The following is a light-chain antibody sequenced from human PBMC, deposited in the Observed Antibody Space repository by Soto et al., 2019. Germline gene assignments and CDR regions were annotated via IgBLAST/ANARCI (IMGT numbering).Light chain of an antibody. CDR2: NSY. J-gene: IGLJ1*01. CDR1: SSNIGSKT. Sequence: QSVLTQPPSGSGTPGQRGTISCSGSSSNIGSKTVNWYQQLPGTVPKLLIYNSYQRPSGVPDRFSASKSGTSASLAISGLQSEDEADYYCSSWDASLNGYVFGTGTKVTVL. V-gene: IGLV1-44*01. CDR3: SSWDASLNGYV.